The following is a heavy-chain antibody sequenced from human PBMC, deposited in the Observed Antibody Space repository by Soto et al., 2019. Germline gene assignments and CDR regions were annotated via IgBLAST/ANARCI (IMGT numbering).Heavy chain of an antibody. CDR1: AFSFTNAW. D-gene: IGHD5-18*01. Sequence: LRLSCVASAFSFTNAWMSWVRQAPGKGLEWVGRIKSITDGGTTDYAAPVKGRFTISRDDSNNTLYLQMNSLKTEDTAVYYCSTGRSTYGLDSWGQGTLVTVSS. CDR2: IKSITDGGTT. J-gene: IGHJ4*02. CDR3: STGRSTYGLDS. V-gene: IGHV3-15*01.